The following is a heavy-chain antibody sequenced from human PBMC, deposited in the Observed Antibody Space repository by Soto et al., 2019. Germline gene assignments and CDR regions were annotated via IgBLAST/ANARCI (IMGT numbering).Heavy chain of an antibody. CDR2: INPSDGRT. CDR1: GYTFTSYY. D-gene: IGHD3-10*01. J-gene: IGHJ4*02. Sequence: QVQLVQSGAEVKKPGASVKVSCKASGYTFTSYYMHWVRQAPGQGIEWGGIINPSDGRTSDQQKLQGRVTLSRHTDRSTVYMELSSLRSEETAVYYCAKRGDSGVFVFDCWGQGPLVT. CDR3: AKRGDSGVFVFDC. V-gene: IGHV1-46*03.